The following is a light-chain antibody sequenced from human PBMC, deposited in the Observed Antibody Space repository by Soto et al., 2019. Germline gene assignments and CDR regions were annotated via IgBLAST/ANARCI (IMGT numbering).Light chain of an antibody. V-gene: IGKV3-20*01. J-gene: IGKJ2*01. Sequence: EIVLTQSPGTLSLSPGERATLSCRASQSVSSNYLAWYQQKPGQAPRLLIYGASSRATGIPDRFSGSGSGTDFTLTISRLEPEDFAVYYCQQYDSSPMYTFGQGTKVDIK. CDR1: QSVSSNY. CDR3: QQYDSSPMYT. CDR2: GAS.